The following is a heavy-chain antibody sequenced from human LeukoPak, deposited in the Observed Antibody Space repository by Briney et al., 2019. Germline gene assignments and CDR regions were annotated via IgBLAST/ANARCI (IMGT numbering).Heavy chain of an antibody. J-gene: IGHJ4*02. CDR1: GYTFTSYY. CDR2: INPSGGST. Sequence: GASVKVSCKASGYTFTSYYMHWVRQAPGQGLEWMGIINPSGGSTSYAQKFQGRVTMTRDTSTSTVYMELSSLRSEDTAVYYCARDYYDSSGYQRPIDYWGQGTLVTVSS. V-gene: IGHV1-46*01. CDR3: ARDYYDSSGYQRPIDY. D-gene: IGHD3-22*01.